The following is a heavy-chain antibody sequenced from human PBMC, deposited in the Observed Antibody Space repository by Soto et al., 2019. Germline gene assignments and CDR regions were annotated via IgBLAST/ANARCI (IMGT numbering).Heavy chain of an antibody. CDR1: GGTFSSYA. V-gene: IGHV1-69*13. J-gene: IGHJ4*02. D-gene: IGHD6-13*01. CDR2: IIPIFGTA. Sequence: APVKVSCKASGGTFSSYAISWVRQAPGQGLEWMGGIIPIFGTANYAQKFQGRVTITADESTSTAYMELSSLRSEDTAVYYCASGYSSSRIDYWGQGTLVTVSS. CDR3: ASGYSSSRIDY.